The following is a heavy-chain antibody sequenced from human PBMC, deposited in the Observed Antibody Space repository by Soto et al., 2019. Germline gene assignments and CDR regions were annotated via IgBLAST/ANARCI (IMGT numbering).Heavy chain of an antibody. J-gene: IGHJ6*02. D-gene: IGHD3-10*01. CDR3: ARDRKYYGSGSYPRVYYYGMDV. V-gene: IGHV4-59*01. CDR2: IYYSGST. CDR1: GGSISSYY. Sequence: PSETLSLTCTVSGGSISSYYWSWIRQPPGKGLEWIGYIYYSGSTNYNPSLKSRVTISVDTSKNQFSLKLSSVTAADTAVYYCARDRKYYGSGSYPRVYYYGMDVWGQGTTVT.